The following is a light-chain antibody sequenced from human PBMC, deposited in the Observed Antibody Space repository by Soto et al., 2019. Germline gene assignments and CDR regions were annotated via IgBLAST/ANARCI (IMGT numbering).Light chain of an antibody. CDR3: SSFTSNSTVI. Sequence: QSALTQPASVSGSPGQSITISCTGTSNDVGGYNYVSWYQQHPGKAPQLMIYDVGKRPSGVSNRCSGSKSGDTASLTISGLQAEDEADYYCSSFTSNSTVIFGGGTKGTVL. CDR2: DVG. V-gene: IGLV2-14*03. CDR1: SNDVGGYNY. J-gene: IGLJ2*01.